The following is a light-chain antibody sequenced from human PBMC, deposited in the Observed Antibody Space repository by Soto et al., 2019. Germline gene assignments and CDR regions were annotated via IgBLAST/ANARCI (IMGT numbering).Light chain of an antibody. Sequence: DIQMTQSPSSLCASVGGRVTITCHASQDISNYLNWYQQKPGKAPKLLIFDASSLESGTPSRFSGRRSGTQFTLTISGLQPDDFATYYCQQSDNYKPLTVGGGTQVEIK. CDR2: DAS. J-gene: IGKJ4*01. V-gene: IGKV1-33*01. CDR1: QDISNY. CDR3: QQSDNYKPLT.